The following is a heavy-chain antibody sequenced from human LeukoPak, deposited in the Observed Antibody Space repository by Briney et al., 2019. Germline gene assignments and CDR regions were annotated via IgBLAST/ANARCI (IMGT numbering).Heavy chain of an antibody. J-gene: IGHJ6*02. CDR1: GFPFSNYD. CDR2: IDSVGNT. CDR3: IRIREREHQYGMDV. Sequence: GGSLRPSCAASGFPFSNYDMDWVRQATGKGLEWVSAIDSVGNTYYSGSVKGRFTVSREDAQHSLYLQLSSLRDGDTAVYYCIRIREREHQYGMDVWGQGTTVTVSS. V-gene: IGHV3-13*01. D-gene: IGHD1-26*01.